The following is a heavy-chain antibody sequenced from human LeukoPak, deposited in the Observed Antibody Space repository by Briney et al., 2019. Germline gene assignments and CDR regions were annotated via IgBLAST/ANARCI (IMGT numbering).Heavy chain of an antibody. CDR3: ARDAIVGATQGYFDL. J-gene: IGHJ2*01. Sequence: GESLKISCKGSGYSFSTYWIGWVRQMPGKGLEWMGIIYPGDSDTRYSPSFQGQVTISDDKSISTAYLQWSNLKASDTAMYFCARDAIVGATQGYFDLWGRGTLVTVSS. CDR1: GYSFSTYW. CDR2: IYPGDSDT. V-gene: IGHV5-51*01. D-gene: IGHD1-26*01.